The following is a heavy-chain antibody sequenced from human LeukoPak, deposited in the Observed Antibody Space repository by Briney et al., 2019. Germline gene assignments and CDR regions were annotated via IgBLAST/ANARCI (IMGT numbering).Heavy chain of an antibody. J-gene: IGHJ6*02. D-gene: IGHD3-10*01. V-gene: IGHV3-30*04. CDR2: ISYDGSNK. CDR3: ARDRGQGWHGYYYYGMDV. Sequence: PGGSLRLSCAAAGFTFSSYAMHWVRQAPGKGLEWVAVISYDGSNKYYADSVKGRFTISRDNSKNTLYLQMNSLRAEDTAVYYCARDRGQGWHGYYYYGMDVWGQGTTVTVSS. CDR1: GFTFSSYA.